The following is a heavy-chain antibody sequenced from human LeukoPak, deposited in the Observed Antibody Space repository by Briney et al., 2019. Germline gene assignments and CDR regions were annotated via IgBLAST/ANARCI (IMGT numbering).Heavy chain of an antibody. CDR3: AQDLRTTGWHTFDY. CDR1: GDSVSSKNGA. CDR2: TYYRSKWYN. J-gene: IGHJ4*02. V-gene: IGHV6-1*01. Sequence: SQTLSLTCAVSGDSVSSKNGAWNWIRQSPSRGLEWLGRTYYRSKWYNDYAESMEGRMTISQDTSKNQYSLHLNSVTPDDTAVYYCAQDLRTTGWHTFDYWGQGTLVTVSS. D-gene: IGHD6-19*01.